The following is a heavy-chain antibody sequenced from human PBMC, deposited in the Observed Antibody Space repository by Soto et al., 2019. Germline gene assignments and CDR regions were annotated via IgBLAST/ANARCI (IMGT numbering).Heavy chain of an antibody. CDR2: ISGSGGST. D-gene: IGHD3-10*01. Sequence: GGSLRLSCAASGFTFSSYAMSWVRQAPGKGLEWVSAISGSGGSTYYADSVKGRFTISRDNSKNTLYLQMNSLRAEDTAVYYVMVRGVIGAFVYYGMDVWGQGTTVTVAS. CDR1: GFTFSSYA. CDR3: MVRGVIGAFVYYGMDV. V-gene: IGHV3-23*01. J-gene: IGHJ6*02.